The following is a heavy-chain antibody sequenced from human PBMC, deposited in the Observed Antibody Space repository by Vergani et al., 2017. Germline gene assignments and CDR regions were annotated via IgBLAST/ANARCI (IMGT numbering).Heavy chain of an antibody. D-gene: IGHD4-17*01. V-gene: IGHV1-46*01. Sequence: QVQLVQSGAEVKKPGASVKVSCKASGYTFTSYYMHWVRQAPGQGLEWMGIINPSGGSTSYAQKLQGRVTMTRDTSTSTVYMELSSLRSEDTAVYYGARDTVTSPYYYYYGMDVWGQGTTVTVSS. CDR2: INPSGGST. CDR1: GYTFTSYY. J-gene: IGHJ6*02. CDR3: ARDTVTSPYYYYYGMDV.